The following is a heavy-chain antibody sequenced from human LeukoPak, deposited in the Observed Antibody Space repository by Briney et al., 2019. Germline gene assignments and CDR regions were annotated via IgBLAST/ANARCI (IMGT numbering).Heavy chain of an antibody. V-gene: IGHV3-7*01. J-gene: IGHJ4*02. CDR2: IKQDGSEK. Sequence: GGSLRLSCAASGFTFSSYWMSWVRQAPGKGLEWVANIKQDGSEKYYVDSVKGRFTISRDNAKNSLYLQMNSLRAEDTAVYYCARGSPTNYDILTGYFRRYPYYFDYWSQGTLVTVSS. CDR3: ARGSPTNYDILTGYFRRYPYYFDY. D-gene: IGHD3-9*01. CDR1: GFTFSSYW.